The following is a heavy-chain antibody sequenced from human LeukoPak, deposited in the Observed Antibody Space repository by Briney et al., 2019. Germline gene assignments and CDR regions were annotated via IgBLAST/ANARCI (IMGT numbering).Heavy chain of an antibody. CDR3: AKGHYYGSGSLDY. V-gene: IGHV3-23*01. J-gene: IGHJ4*02. D-gene: IGHD3-10*01. CDR2: IGGRDGST. Sequence: GGSLRLSCAASGFTFSSYGMSWVRQAPGKGLEWVSVIGGRDGSTYYADSVKGRFTISGDNSKNTLYVQMNSLRAEDTAVYYCAKGHYYGSGSLDYWGQGTLVTVSS. CDR1: GFTFSSYG.